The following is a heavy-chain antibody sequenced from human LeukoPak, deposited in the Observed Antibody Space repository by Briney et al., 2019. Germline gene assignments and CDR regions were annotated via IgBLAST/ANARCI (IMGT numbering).Heavy chain of an antibody. Sequence: ASVKVSCKAFGYTFTSYDINWVRQATGQGLEWMGWMNPNSGNTGYAQKFQGRVTMTRNTSISTAYMELSSLRSEDTAVYYCARLGLYYDSSGYGSYYYYGMDVWGQGTTVTVSS. J-gene: IGHJ6*02. CDR2: MNPNSGNT. CDR3: ARLGLYYDSSGYGSYYYYGMDV. CDR1: GYTFTSYD. V-gene: IGHV1-8*01. D-gene: IGHD3-22*01.